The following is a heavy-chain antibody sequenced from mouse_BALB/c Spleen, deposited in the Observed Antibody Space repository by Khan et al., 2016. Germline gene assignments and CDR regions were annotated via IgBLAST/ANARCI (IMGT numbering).Heavy chain of an antibody. Sequence: QVQLQQSGAELVRPGSSVKISCKASGYAFSSYWMNWVKQRPGQGLEWIGQIYPGDGDIYYNGKFKGKVTLTADKSSSTAYMQLSSLTSDDSSVYFCAIGTPLVNWGHGTLVTVSA. D-gene: IGHD2-14*01. CDR2: IYPGDGDI. CDR1: GYAFSSYW. J-gene: IGHJ3*01. CDR3: AIGTPLVN. V-gene: IGHV1-80*01.